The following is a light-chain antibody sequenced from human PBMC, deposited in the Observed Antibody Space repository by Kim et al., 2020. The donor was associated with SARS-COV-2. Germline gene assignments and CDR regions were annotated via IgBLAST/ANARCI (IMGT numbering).Light chain of an antibody. J-gene: IGLJ3*02. CDR3: SSYTRSSSFG. Sequence: GQSITSSCTGTSSDIGTYNFVSWYQQHPGKAPKLMIYDVSKRPSGISSRFSGSKSGNTASLTISGLQAEDEADYYCSSYTRSSSFGFGGGTQLTVL. CDR2: DVS. CDR1: SSDIGTYNF. V-gene: IGLV2-14*03.